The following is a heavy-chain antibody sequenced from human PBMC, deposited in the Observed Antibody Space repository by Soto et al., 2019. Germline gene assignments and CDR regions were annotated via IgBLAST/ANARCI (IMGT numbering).Heavy chain of an antibody. J-gene: IGHJ4*02. CDR2: IFIGGGT. V-gene: IGHV3-53*01. Sequence: SCAASGFTFSDHYMSWVRQAPGKGLEWVSVIFIGGGTYYADSVKGRFTISRDNSKNTLYLQMNSLRAEDTAVYYCVRDQGIPVTAWGQGTLVTVS. CDR1: GFTFSDHY. CDR3: VRDQGIPVTA. D-gene: IGHD6-19*01.